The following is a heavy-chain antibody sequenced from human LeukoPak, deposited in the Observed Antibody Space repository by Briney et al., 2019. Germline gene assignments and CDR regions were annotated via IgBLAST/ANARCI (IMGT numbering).Heavy chain of an antibody. D-gene: IGHD3-10*01. Sequence: GGSLRLSCAASGFTFSSYGMSWVRQAPGKGLEWVSAISGSGGSTYYADSVKGRFTISRDNSKNTLYLQMNSLRAEDTALYYCAKDIDDYYGSGRYDYWGQGTLVTVSS. CDR3: AKDIDDYYGSGRYDY. CDR2: ISGSGGST. V-gene: IGHV3-23*01. J-gene: IGHJ4*02. CDR1: GFTFSSYG.